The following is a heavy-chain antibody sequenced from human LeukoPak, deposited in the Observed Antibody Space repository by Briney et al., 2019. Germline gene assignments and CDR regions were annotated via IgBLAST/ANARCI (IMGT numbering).Heavy chain of an antibody. CDR3: ARDSPIAGFDY. CDR1: GYTFTSYY. J-gene: IGHJ4*02. Sequence: ASVKVSCKASGYTFTSYYMHWVRQAPGQGLEWMGIINPSGGSTSYAQKFQGRVTMTRDTSISTAYMELSRLRSDDTAVYYCARDSPIAGFDYWGQGTLVTVSS. D-gene: IGHD3-22*01. CDR2: INPSGGST. V-gene: IGHV1-46*01.